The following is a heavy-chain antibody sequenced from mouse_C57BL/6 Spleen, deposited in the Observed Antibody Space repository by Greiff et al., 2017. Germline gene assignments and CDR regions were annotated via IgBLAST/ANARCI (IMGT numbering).Heavy chain of an antibody. Sequence: VQLQQSGAELAKPGASVKLSCKASGYTFTSYCMHWVKQRPGQGLEWIGYINPRSGDTKYNQKFKGKATLTADKSSSTASMPLSSLTYQDSALSYGARSAISTVVPYAMDYWGQGTSVTVSS. CDR2: INPRSGDT. V-gene: IGHV1-7*01. J-gene: IGHJ4*01. CDR1: GYTFTSYC. CDR3: ARSAISTVVPYAMDY. D-gene: IGHD1-1*01.